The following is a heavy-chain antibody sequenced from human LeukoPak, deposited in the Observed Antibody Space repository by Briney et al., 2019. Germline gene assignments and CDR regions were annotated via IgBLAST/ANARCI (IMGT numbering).Heavy chain of an antibody. CDR2: IIPILGIA. CDR3: AREGDDYGDQRLLVY. J-gene: IGHJ4*02. Sequence: SVKVSCKASGGTFSSYTISWVRQAPGQGLEWMGRIIPILGIANYAQKFQGRVTITADKSTSTAYMELSSLRSEDTAVYYCAREGDDYGDQRLLVYWGQGTLVTVSS. D-gene: IGHD4-17*01. V-gene: IGHV1-69*04. CDR1: GGTFSSYT.